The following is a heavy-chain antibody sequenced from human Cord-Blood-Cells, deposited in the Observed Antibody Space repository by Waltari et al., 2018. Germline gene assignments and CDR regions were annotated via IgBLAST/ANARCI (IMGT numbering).Heavy chain of an antibody. CDR1: GGSISSGGSP. V-gene: IGHV4-30-2*01. CDR3: ARVGFFGGYFDY. J-gene: IGHJ4*02. D-gene: IGHD2-15*01. CDR2: IYHSGST. Sequence: QLQLQESGSGLVKPSQTLSLTCAVSGGSISSGGSPWSWIRQPPGKGLEWIGYIYHSGSTYYNPSLKSRVTISVDRSKNQFSLKLSSVTAADTAVYYCARVGFFGGYFDYWGQGTLVTVSS.